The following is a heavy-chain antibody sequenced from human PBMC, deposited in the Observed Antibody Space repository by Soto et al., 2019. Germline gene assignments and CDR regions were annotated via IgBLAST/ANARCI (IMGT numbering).Heavy chain of an antibody. Sequence: RGESLKISCQGSGYRFTSYWIDWVRQMPGKGLEWMGIIYPGDSDTRYSPSFQGQVTISADKSIGTAYLQWSSLKASDTAMYCCAKLTEISTSQIDHWGQGTLVTVSS. D-gene: IGHD2-2*01. CDR3: AKLTEISTSQIDH. J-gene: IGHJ5*02. CDR1: GYRFTSYW. V-gene: IGHV5-51*01. CDR2: IYPGDSDT.